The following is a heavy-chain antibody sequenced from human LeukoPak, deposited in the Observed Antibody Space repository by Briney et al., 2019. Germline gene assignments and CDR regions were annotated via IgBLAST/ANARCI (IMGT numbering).Heavy chain of an antibody. CDR3: AKDQGRAVAGKGDY. Sequence: GGSLRLSCAASGFTFSSYGMHWVRQAPGKGLEWVAVISYDGSNKYYADSVKGRFTISRDSSKNTLFLQMNSLRAEDTAVYYCAKDQGRAVAGKGDYWGQGTLVTVSS. CDR1: GFTFSSYG. D-gene: IGHD6-19*01. J-gene: IGHJ4*02. V-gene: IGHV3-30*18. CDR2: ISYDGSNK.